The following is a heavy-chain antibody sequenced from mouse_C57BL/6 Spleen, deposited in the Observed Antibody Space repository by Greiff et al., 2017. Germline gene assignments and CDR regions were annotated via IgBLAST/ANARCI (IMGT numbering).Heavy chain of an antibody. CDR2: IDPSDSYT. D-gene: IGHD1-1*01. Sequence: QVQLQQPGAELVMPGASVKLSCKASGYTFTSYWMHWVKQRPGQGLEWIGEIDPSDSYTNYNQKFKGKSTLTVDKSSSTAYMQLSSLTSEDSAVYYCARRGTYYGSSYVQYFDVWGTGTTVTVSS. J-gene: IGHJ1*03. CDR1: GYTFTSYW. V-gene: IGHV1-69*01. CDR3: ARRGTYYGSSYVQYFDV.